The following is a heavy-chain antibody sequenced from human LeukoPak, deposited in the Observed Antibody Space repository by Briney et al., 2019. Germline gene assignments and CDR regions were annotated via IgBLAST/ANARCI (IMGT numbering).Heavy chain of an antibody. Sequence: GGSLRLSCVASGFTVNSYCMNWVRQAPGKGREWMANIKQDGSEKDYVDSVKGRFTISIDNSKNSLDLQMNSMRAEDTAVYYCARDSTIPTPSLYYYGMDVWRQGTTVTVSS. V-gene: IGHV3-7*01. J-gene: IGHJ6*02. CDR1: GFTVNSYC. CDR2: IKQDGSEK. CDR3: ARDSTIPTPSLYYYGMDV. D-gene: IGHD5/OR15-5a*01.